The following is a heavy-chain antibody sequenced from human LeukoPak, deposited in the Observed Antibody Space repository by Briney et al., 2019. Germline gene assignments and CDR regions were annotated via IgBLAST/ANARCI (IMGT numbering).Heavy chain of an antibody. CDR1: GFTFSSYG. J-gene: IGHJ6*03. CDR2: ISYDGSNK. CDR3: AKDWAAAGTGSYYYYYYMDV. D-gene: IGHD6-13*01. V-gene: IGHV3-30*18. Sequence: PGRSLRLSCAASGFTFSSYGMHWVRQAPGKGLEWVAVISYDGSNKYYADSVKGRFTISRDNSKNTLYLQMNSLRAEGTAVYYCAKDWAAAGTGSYYYYYYMDVWGKGTTVTVSS.